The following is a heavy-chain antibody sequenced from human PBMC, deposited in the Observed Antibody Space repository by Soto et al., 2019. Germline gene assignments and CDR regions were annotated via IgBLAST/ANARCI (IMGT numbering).Heavy chain of an antibody. J-gene: IGHJ4*02. Sequence: PSETLSLTCTVSGGSMNDYYWSWIRQPPGKGLEWIGYIYYSGSTYYSPSLKSRVTISVDTSKNQFILRLSSVTAADTAVYYCGRRGGEYYFDSWGQGTLVTVSS. CDR2: IYYSGST. CDR1: GGSMNDYY. V-gene: IGHV4-59*08. CDR3: GRRGGEYYFDS.